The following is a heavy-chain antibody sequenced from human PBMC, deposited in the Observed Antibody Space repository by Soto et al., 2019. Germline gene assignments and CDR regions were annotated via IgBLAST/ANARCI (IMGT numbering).Heavy chain of an antibody. Sequence: QVYLVQSGAEVKKPGSSVKISCKASGGIFSSNTINWVRQAAGQGLEWMGGIIPLFGTANYAEKFQGRVTITADKSTKTEYMELTSLSSEDTAVDYCACRAACSGDCYAFDSWGQGSLFTVSS. J-gene: IGHJ4*02. CDR1: GGIFSSNT. V-gene: IGHV1-69*06. CDR3: ACRAACSGDCYAFDS. CDR2: IIPLFGTA. D-gene: IGHD2-21*02.